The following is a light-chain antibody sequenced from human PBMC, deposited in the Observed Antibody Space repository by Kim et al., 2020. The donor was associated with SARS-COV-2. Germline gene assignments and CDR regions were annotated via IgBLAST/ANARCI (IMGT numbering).Light chain of an antibody. CDR3: QQRSDWPPT. CDR2: DAS. V-gene: IGKV3-11*01. Sequence: FALGERATLSRRANQSVNSNFARYRQRPGQAPRLLIYDASKRASGIPGRFSGSGSGTVFTHTIASLEPEDFAVYYCQQRSDWPPTFGRGTKVDIK. J-gene: IGKJ1*01. CDR1: QSVNSN.